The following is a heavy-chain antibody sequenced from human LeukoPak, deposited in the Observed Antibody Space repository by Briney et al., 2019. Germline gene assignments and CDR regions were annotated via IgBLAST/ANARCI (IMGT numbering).Heavy chain of an antibody. J-gene: IGHJ4*02. CDR1: GYTFTGYY. CDR3: ARDLHSSAPGDFDY. D-gene: IGHD6-13*01. CDR2: INPNSGGT. Sequence: ASVKVSCKASGYTFTGYYMHWVRQAPGQGLEWMGRINPNSGGTNYAQKFQGRVTMTRDTSISTACMELSTLRSDDTAVYYCARDLHSSAPGDFDYWGQGSLVTVSS. V-gene: IGHV1-2*06.